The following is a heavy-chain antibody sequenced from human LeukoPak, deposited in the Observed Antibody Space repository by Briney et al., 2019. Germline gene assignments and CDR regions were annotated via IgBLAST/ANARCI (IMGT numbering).Heavy chain of an antibody. CDR2: FDPEDGET. CDR3: ATARPGYSSGWFVDWDY. D-gene: IGHD6-19*01. CDR1: GYTLTELS. J-gene: IGHJ4*02. Sequence: ASVTVSCKVSGYTLTELSMHWVRQAPGKGLEWMGGFDPEDGETIYAQKFQGRVTMTEDTSTDTAYMELSSLRSEDTAVYYCATARPGYSSGWFVDWDYWGQGTLVTVSS. V-gene: IGHV1-24*01.